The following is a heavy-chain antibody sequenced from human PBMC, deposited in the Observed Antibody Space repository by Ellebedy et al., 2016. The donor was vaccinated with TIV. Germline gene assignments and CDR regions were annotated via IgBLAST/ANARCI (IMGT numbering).Heavy chain of an antibody. CDR2: ISGSGGST. CDR3: AKDSRPRGFIGVAGIFDY. V-gene: IGHV3-23*01. CDR1: GFTFSSYA. D-gene: IGHD6-19*01. Sequence: GGSLRLSCAASGFTFSSYAMSWVRQAPGKGLEWVSAISGSGGSTYYADSVTGRFTISRDNSKNTLYLQMNILRAEDTAVYYCAKDSRPRGFIGVAGIFDYWGQGTLVTVSS. J-gene: IGHJ4*02.